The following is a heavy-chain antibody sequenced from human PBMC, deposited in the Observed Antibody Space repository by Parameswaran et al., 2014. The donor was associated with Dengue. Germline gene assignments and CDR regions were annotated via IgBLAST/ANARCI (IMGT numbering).Heavy chain of an antibody. V-gene: IGHV3-48*04. J-gene: IGHJ6*02. CDR3: ARGPSGYDDYYYYGMDV. Sequence: WIRQPPGRGLEWVSYISSSSSTIYYADSVKGRFTISRDNAKNSLYLQMNSLRAEDTAVYYCARGPSGYDDYYYYGMDVWGQGTTVTVSS. CDR2: ISSSSSTI. D-gene: IGHD5-12*01.